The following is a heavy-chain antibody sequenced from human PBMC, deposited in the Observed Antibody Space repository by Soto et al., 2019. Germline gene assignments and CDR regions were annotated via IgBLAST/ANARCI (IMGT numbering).Heavy chain of an antibody. J-gene: IGHJ4*02. Sequence: QVQLVQSGAEVKKPGAPVKVSCKASGYSFTSYGISWVRQASGQGVEWMGWISAYNGNTNYAQNIQGRVTMTTDTSTSTAYMELRSLRSDDTAVYYCARGGIVVISAATDFDYWGQGTLVTVSS. CDR1: GYSFTSYG. CDR2: ISAYNGNT. D-gene: IGHD2-2*01. V-gene: IGHV1-18*01. CDR3: ARGGIVVISAATDFDY.